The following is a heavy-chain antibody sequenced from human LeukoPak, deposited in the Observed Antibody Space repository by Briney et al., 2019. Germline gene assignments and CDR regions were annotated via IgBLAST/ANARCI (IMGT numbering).Heavy chain of an antibody. D-gene: IGHD3/OR15-3a*01. Sequence: SETLSLTCTVSGVSISSSNSYWGWIRQPPGKGLGWIGSIYYSGNTYYNASLKSQVSISIDTSKNQFSLKLTSVTAADTAVYYCARQTGSGLFILPGGQGTLVTVFS. J-gene: IGHJ4*02. CDR1: GVSISSSNSY. V-gene: IGHV4-39*01. CDR2: IYYSGNT. CDR3: ARQTGSGLFILP.